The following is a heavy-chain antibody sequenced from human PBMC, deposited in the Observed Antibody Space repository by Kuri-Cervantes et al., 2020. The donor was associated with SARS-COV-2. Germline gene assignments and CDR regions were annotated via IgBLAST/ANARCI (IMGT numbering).Heavy chain of an antibody. D-gene: IGHD1-1*01. V-gene: IGHV3-23*01. CDR2: ISGSGGST. CDR3: GKDHSTGTGGKDY. Sequence: LSLTCAASGFTFSSYAMGWVRQAPGKGLEWVSAISGSGGSTYYADSVKGRFTISSDNSKNTLYLQMNSLRAEATAVYYCGKDHSTGTGGKDYWGQGTLVTVSS. J-gene: IGHJ4*02. CDR1: GFTFSSYA.